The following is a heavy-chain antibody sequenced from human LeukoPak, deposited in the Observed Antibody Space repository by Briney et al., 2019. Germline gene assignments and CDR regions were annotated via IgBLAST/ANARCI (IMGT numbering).Heavy chain of an antibody. V-gene: IGHV4-59*01. Sequence: SETLSLTCTVYGGSISSYYWSWIRQPPGKGLEWIGYIYYSGSTNYNPSLKSRVTISVDTSKNQFSLKLSSVTAADTAVYYCARVGYYDSSGYYSGFDYWGQGTLVTVSS. CDR2: IYYSGST. J-gene: IGHJ4*02. CDR1: GGSISSYY. D-gene: IGHD3-22*01. CDR3: ARVGYYDSSGYYSGFDY.